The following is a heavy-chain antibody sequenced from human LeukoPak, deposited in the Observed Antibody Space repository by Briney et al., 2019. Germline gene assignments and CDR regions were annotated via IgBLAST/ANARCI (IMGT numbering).Heavy chain of an antibody. CDR3: TLYCSGGSCYSSFDY. Sequence: PGGSLRLSCAASGFTFSNAWMSWVRQAPGKGLEWVGRIKSKTDGGTTDYAAPVKGRFTTSRDDSKNTLYLQMNSLKPEDTAMYYCTLYCSGGSCYSSFDYWGQGTLVTVSS. CDR1: GFTFSNAW. V-gene: IGHV3-15*01. D-gene: IGHD2-15*01. J-gene: IGHJ4*02. CDR2: IKSKTDGGTT.